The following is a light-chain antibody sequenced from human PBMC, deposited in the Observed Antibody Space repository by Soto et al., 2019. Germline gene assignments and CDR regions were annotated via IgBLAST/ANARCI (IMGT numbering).Light chain of an antibody. CDR2: DVS. CDR3: CSYTSSSPVV. CDR1: SSDVGGYNY. V-gene: IGLV2-14*01. J-gene: IGLJ2*01. Sequence: QSVLTQPASVSGSPGQSITISCTGTSSDVGGYNYVSWYQQHPGKAPKLMIYDVSNRPSGVSNRFSGSKSGNTASLTISGLQAEDAADYYCCSYTSSSPVVFGGGTKLTVL.